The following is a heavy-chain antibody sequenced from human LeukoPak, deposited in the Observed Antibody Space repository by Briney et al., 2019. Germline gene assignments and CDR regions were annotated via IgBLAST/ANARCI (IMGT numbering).Heavy chain of an antibody. J-gene: IGHJ4*02. V-gene: IGHV3-23*01. D-gene: IGHD3-22*01. CDR1: GFTFSSYA. CDR3: VRTGYYYDSSGYYPFEY. Sequence: PGGSLRLSCAASGFTFSSYAMSWVRQAPGKGLEWVSAISGSDGSTYYADSVKGRFTISRDNSKNTLSLQMNSLRAEDTALYFCVRTGYYYDSSGYYPFEYWGQGTLVNVSS. CDR2: ISGSDGST.